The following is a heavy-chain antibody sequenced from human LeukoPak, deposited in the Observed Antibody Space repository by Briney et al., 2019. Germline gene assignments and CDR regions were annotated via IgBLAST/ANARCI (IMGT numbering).Heavy chain of an antibody. J-gene: IGHJ4*02. CDR2: INWNGGST. CDR3: AKTYYFDSSGYWSAYYFDK. Sequence: GGSLRLSCVASGFTFDDYGMSWVRQAPGKGPEWVSGINWNGGSTGYADSVKGRFTISRDNSKNTVFLQMNSLRAEDTAVYYCAKTYYFDSSGYWSAYYFDKWGQGTHVTVSS. CDR1: GFTFDDYG. V-gene: IGHV3-20*04. D-gene: IGHD3-22*01.